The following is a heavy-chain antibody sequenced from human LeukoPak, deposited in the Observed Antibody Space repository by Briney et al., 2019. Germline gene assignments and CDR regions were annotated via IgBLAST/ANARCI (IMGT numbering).Heavy chain of an antibody. Sequence: GGSLRLSCAASGFTFDDYGMSWVRQAPGKGLEWGSVIDWNGGSTGYADSVKGRFTISRDNAKNSLYLQMNSLRAEDTALYYCARDSGLFSGGYYVYWGQGTLVTVSS. CDR2: IDWNGGST. D-gene: IGHD1-26*01. CDR1: GFTFDDYG. CDR3: ARDSGLFSGGYYVY. V-gene: IGHV3-20*04. J-gene: IGHJ4*02.